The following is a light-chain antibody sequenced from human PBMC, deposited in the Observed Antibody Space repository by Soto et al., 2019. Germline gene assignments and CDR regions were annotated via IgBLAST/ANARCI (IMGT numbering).Light chain of an antibody. J-gene: IGKJ1*01. CDR2: GAS. CDR1: QSVSSN. Sequence: EIVMTQSPATLSVSPGERATLSCRASQSVSSNLAWYQQKPGQAPRLLIHGASTRAPGFPARFSGSGSGTDFTLTISSLQSEDFAVSYCQQYNNWPWTFGQGTKV. CDR3: QQYNNWPWT. V-gene: IGKV3-15*01.